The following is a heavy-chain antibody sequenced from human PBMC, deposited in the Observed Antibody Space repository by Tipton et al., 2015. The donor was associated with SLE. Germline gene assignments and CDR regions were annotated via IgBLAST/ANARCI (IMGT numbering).Heavy chain of an antibody. CDR2: INHSGST. CDR1: GGSFSGYY. CDR3: ARGNTIFGVGY. V-gene: IGHV4-34*01. Sequence: TLSLTCTVYGGSFSGYYWSWIRQPPGKGLEWIGEINHSGSTNYNPSLKSRVTISVDTSKNQFSLKLSSVTAADTAAYYCARGNTIFGVGYWGQGTLVTVSS. D-gene: IGHD3-3*01. J-gene: IGHJ4*02.